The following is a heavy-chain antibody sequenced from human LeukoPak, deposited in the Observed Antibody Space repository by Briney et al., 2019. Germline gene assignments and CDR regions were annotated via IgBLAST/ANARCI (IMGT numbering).Heavy chain of an antibody. CDR2: ISPSGDRT. CDR3: AIMHGYYDGSGFWVQ. D-gene: IGHD3-22*01. CDR1: GFTFSSYA. V-gene: IGHV3-23*01. Sequence: GGSLRLSCAASGFTFSSYAMSWVRQAPGKGLEWVSLISPSGDRTSNADSVEGRFTISRDNTRNTLYLQMNSLRDEDTGVYYCAIMHGYYDGSGFWVQWGQGTLVTVSS. J-gene: IGHJ4*02.